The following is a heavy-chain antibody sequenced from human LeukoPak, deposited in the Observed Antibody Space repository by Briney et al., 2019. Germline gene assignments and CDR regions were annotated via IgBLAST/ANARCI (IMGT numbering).Heavy chain of an antibody. Sequence: PGGSLRLSCAASGFTFSSYAMHWVRQAPGKGLEWVAVISYDGSNKYYADSVKGRFTISRDNSKNTLYLQMNSLRAEDTAVYYCARDFSMIVVVIFYYFDYWGQGTLVTVSS. CDR2: ISYDGSNK. CDR1: GFTFSSYA. D-gene: IGHD3-22*01. V-gene: IGHV3-30-3*01. CDR3: ARDFSMIVVVIFYYFDY. J-gene: IGHJ4*02.